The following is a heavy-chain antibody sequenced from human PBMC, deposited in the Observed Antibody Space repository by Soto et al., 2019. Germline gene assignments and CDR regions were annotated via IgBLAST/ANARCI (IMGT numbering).Heavy chain of an antibody. V-gene: IGHV4-34*01. J-gene: IGHJ4*02. CDR3: ARGDGRPEQSIAEAGHLCYFDY. CDR1: GGSFSGYY. CDR2: INHSGST. D-gene: IGHD6-13*01. Sequence: QVQLQQWGAGLLKPSETLSLTCAVYGGSFSGYYWSWIRQPPGKGLEWIGEINHSGSTNYNPSLNSRFTISLEQSKNQFSLKLSSVTAADTAVYYCARGDGRPEQSIAEAGHLCYFDYWGQGTLVTVSS.